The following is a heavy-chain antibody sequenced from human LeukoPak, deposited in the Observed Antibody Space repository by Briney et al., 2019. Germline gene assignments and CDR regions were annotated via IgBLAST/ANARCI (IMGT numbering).Heavy chain of an antibody. Sequence: GGSLRLSCAASGFTFTNYAIHWVRQAPGKGLEWVALISYDGSIKYYADSVKGRFTISRDNSKNTLYLQMNSLRAEDTAVCYCARDRGYCSGGSCPLDYRGQGTLVTVSS. D-gene: IGHD2-15*01. CDR3: ARDRGYCSGGSCPLDY. V-gene: IGHV3-30-3*01. CDR2: ISYDGSIK. J-gene: IGHJ4*02. CDR1: GFTFTNYA.